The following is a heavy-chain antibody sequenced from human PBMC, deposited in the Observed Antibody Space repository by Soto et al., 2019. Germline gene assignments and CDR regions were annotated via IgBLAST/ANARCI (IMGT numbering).Heavy chain of an antibody. Sequence: XVKVSCKASGYTFTSYGISWVRPAPGQGLDWLGGISAYNGNKNYAQKPQGGVTMTTDTSTSTAYRELRSRRFEHTAVFYCGRNSSTSSSSRGHFDDWGQGTLVTVSS. J-gene: IGHJ4*02. V-gene: IGHV1-18*01. CDR1: GYTFTSYG. D-gene: IGHD2-2*01. CDR3: GRNSSTSSSSRGHFDD. CDR2: ISAYNGNK.